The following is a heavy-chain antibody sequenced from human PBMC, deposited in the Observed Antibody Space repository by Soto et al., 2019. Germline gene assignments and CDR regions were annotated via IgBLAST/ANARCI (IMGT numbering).Heavy chain of an antibody. J-gene: IGHJ4*02. V-gene: IGHV4-34*01. D-gene: IGHD3-10*01. CDR3: ARSPMVRGVSLSALSPNFEY. CDR2: INHSGST. Sequence: SQTLSLTCAVYRGSFSGYYWSWIRQPPGKGLEWIGEINHSGSTNYNPSLKSRVTISVDTSKNQFSLKLRSVTAADTAVYYCARSPMVRGVSLSALSPNFEYWGQGTLVTVSS. CDR1: RGSFSGYY.